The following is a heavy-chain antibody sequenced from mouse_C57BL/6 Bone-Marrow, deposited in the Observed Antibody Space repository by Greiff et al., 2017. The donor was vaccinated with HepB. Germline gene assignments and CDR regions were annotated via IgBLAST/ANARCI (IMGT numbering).Heavy chain of an antibody. CDR1: GYTFTSYG. Sequence: LQESGAELARPGASVKLSCKASGYTFTSYGISWVKQRTGQGLEWIGEIYPRSGTTYYNEKFKGKATLTADKSSSTAYMALRSLTSEDSAVYFCAREDYGNYVEAMDYWGQGTSVTVSS. J-gene: IGHJ4*01. D-gene: IGHD2-1*01. V-gene: IGHV1-81*01. CDR2: IYPRSGTT. CDR3: AREDYGNYVEAMDY.